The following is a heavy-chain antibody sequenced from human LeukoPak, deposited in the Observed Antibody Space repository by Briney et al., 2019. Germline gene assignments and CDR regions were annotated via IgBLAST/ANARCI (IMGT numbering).Heavy chain of an antibody. V-gene: IGHV3-23*01. CDR2: ISGSGGST. CDR3: AKDSFKVYCSGGSCYYFDY. Sequence: GGSLRLSCAASGFTFSSYAMSWARQAPGKGLEWVSAISGSGGSTYYADSVKGRFTISRDNSKNTLYLQMNSLRAEDTAVYYCAKDSFKVYCSGGSCYYFDYWGQGTLVTVSS. J-gene: IGHJ4*02. CDR1: GFTFSSYA. D-gene: IGHD2-15*01.